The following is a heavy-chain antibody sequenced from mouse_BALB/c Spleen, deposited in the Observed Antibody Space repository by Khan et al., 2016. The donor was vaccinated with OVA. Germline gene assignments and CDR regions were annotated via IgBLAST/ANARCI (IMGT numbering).Heavy chain of an antibody. V-gene: IGHV5-15*02. J-gene: IGHJ3*01. CDR3: ARGGFAY. CDR2: IRSVAYSI. CDR1: GFTFIDYG. Sequence: EVELVESGGGLVQPGGSRKLSCAASGFTFIDYGMAWVRQTPGKGPEWIAFIRSVAYSIYYADTVTGRFTFSRENAKNTLYLEMSSLGSDDTAMYYCARGGFAYWGQGTLVTVSA.